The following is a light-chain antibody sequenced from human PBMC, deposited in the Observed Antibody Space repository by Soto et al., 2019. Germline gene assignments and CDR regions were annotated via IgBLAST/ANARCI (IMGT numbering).Light chain of an antibody. V-gene: IGLV2-14*01. J-gene: IGLJ1*01. CDR3: SSDTTGSTYV. CDR1: SSGVAGYNY. Sequence: QSALTQPASVSGSPGQSITLSCTGTSSGVAGYNYVSWYQQHPGKAPKLLISDVSNRPAGVSNGFSGSKSGNTASLTISGRQAEDEADYCCSSDTTGSTYVFGTGTKLTVL. CDR2: DVS.